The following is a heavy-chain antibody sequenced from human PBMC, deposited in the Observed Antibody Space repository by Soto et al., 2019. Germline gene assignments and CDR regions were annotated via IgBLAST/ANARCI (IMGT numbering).Heavy chain of an antibody. Sequence: QVQLVESGGGVVQPGRSLRLSCAASGFTFSSYGMHWVRQAPGKGLEWVAVIWYDGSNKYYADSVESRFTISRDNSKNTLDLQMNSLRAEDTAVYYCARWGIAAGDYWGQGTLVTVSS. D-gene: IGHD6-13*01. CDR3: ARWGIAAGDY. CDR2: IWYDGSNK. CDR1: GFTFSSYG. V-gene: IGHV3-33*01. J-gene: IGHJ4*02.